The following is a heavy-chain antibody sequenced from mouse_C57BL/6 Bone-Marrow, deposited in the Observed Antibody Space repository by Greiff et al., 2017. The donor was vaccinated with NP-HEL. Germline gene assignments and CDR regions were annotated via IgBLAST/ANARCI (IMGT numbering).Heavy chain of an antibody. CDR1: GYTFTSYW. D-gene: IGHD1-1*01. V-gene: IGHV1-69*01. Sequence: QVHVKQPGAELVMPGASVKLSCKASGYTFTSYWMHWVKQRPGRGLEWIGEIDPSDSYTNYNQKFKGKSTLTVDKSSSTAYMQLSSLTSEDSAVYYCARGGYGSSYYYAMDYWGQGTSVTVSS. J-gene: IGHJ4*01. CDR3: ARGGYGSSYYYAMDY. CDR2: IDPSDSYT.